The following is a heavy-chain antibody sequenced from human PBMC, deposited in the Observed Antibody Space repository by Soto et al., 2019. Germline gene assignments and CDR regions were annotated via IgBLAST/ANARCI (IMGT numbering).Heavy chain of an antibody. D-gene: IGHD5-12*01. J-gene: IGHJ5*01. V-gene: IGHV1-18*04. Sequence: ASVKVSCKASGGTFINYGMTWVRQAPGQGLEWMGWISGSNGATNYAQRFQGRVTLTTDTSTNTAYMELRSLRLDDTAVYYCARDSKWLIINGNWFDSWGQGTRVTVSS. CDR1: GGTFINYG. CDR3: ARDSKWLIINGNWFDS. CDR2: ISGSNGAT.